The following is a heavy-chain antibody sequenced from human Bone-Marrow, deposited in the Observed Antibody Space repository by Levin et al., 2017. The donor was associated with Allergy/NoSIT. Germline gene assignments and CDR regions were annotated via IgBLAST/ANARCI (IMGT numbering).Heavy chain of an antibody. J-gene: IGHJ4*02. V-gene: IGHV3-23*01. Sequence: GESLKISCAASGFTFSNYAMSWVRQAPGKGLEWVSAIGGSGGSTYYADSVKGRFTISRDNSKNTLYLQMNSLRAEDTAVYYCAKDVARLAARRFDYWGQGTLVTVSS. CDR1: GFTFSNYA. CDR3: AKDVARLAARRFDY. CDR2: IGGSGGST. D-gene: IGHD6-6*01.